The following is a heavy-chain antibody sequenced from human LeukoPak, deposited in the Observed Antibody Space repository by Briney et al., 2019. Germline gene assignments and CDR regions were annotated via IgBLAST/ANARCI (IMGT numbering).Heavy chain of an antibody. CDR1: GFTFSNYW. J-gene: IGHJ4*02. D-gene: IGHD2-2*02. V-gene: IGHV3-7*01. Sequence: SGGSLRLSCAASGFTFSNYWMNWVRQAPGKGLEWVANIKQDGSEKCYVDSVKGRFTISRDNSKNTLYLQVNSLRAEDTAVYYCARNPFYCSSTSCYTFDYWGRGTLVTVSS. CDR2: IKQDGSEK. CDR3: ARNPFYCSSTSCYTFDY.